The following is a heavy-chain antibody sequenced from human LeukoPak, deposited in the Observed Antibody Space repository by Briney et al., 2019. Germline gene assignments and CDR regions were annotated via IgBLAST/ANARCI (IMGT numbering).Heavy chain of an antibody. V-gene: IGHV3-23*01. CDR3: ATRGDILTGYPYYFDY. CDR1: GFTFSSYS. CDR2: ISASSSSI. D-gene: IGHD3-9*01. J-gene: IGHJ4*02. Sequence: GGSLRLSCAASGFTFSSYSMNWVRQAPGKGLEWVSSISASSSSIYYADSVKGRFTISRDNSKNTLYLQMNSLRAEDTAVYYCATRGDILTGYPYYFDYWGQGTLVTVSS.